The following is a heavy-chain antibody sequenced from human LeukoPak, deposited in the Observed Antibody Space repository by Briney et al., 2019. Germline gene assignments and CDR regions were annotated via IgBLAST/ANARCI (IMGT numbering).Heavy chain of an antibody. CDR1: GYTFTSSD. CDR2: MNPNSGNT. Sequence: ASVKVSCKASGYTFTSSDINWVRQATGQGLEWMGWMNPNSGNTGYAQKFQGRVTMTRNTSISTAYMELSSLRSEDTAVYYCARDLDYGDYAHYYYYGMDVWGQGTTVTVSS. CDR3: ARDLDYGDYAHYYYYGMDV. V-gene: IGHV1-8*01. D-gene: IGHD4-17*01. J-gene: IGHJ6*02.